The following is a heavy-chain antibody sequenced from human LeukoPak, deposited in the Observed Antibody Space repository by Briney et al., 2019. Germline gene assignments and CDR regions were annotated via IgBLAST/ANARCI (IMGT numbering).Heavy chain of an antibody. CDR3: AKSERRAQKDTYYNHYYYMDV. Sequence: SGTLSLTCVVSGGSISSHYWSWIRQPPGKGLEWIGYIYFSGYTNHKPSLKSRVTISVDTSNNQFSLRLSSVTAAGTAVYYCAKSERRAQKDTYYNHYYYMDVWGKGTTVTVSS. J-gene: IGHJ6*03. CDR2: IYFSGYT. CDR1: GGSISSHY. V-gene: IGHV4-59*11. D-gene: IGHD6-25*01.